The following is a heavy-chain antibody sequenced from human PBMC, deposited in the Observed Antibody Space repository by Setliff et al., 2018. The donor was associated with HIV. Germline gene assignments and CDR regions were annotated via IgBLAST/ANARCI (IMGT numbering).Heavy chain of an antibody. J-gene: IGHJ3*02. CDR2: IYPNSADT. CDR3: GTYPPNWNYGAAAFDI. V-gene: IGHV1-2*02. D-gene: IGHD1-7*01. Sequence: ASVKVSCKASGYKFTGYYLQWVRQAPGQGLEWMAWIYPNSADTRIAQKFEGRVTMTWDTSLTTAYMELSSLRSDDTALYYCGTYPPNWNYGAAAFDIWGQGTLVTVS. CDR1: GYKFTGYY.